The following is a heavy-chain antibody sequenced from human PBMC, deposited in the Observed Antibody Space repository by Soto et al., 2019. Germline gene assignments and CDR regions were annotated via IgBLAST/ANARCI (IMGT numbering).Heavy chain of an antibody. Sequence: GASVKVSCKASGYTFRNYGIDWVRQAPGQGLEWMGWISAYNGDTNYAQKIQDRVTMTTDTSTSTAYMELSSLRSEDTAVYYCARFVVVPAAMADYWGQGTLVTVSS. J-gene: IGHJ4*02. V-gene: IGHV1-18*01. D-gene: IGHD2-2*01. CDR2: ISAYNGDT. CDR1: GYTFRNYG. CDR3: ARFVVVPAAMADY.